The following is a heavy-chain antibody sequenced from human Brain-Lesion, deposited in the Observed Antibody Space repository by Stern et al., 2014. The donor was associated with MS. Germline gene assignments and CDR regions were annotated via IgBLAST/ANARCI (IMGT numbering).Heavy chain of an antibody. CDR2: SDHSGST. CDR3: ARFPASRPHVFDS. V-gene: IGHV4-4*02. CDR1: GGSISSSNW. J-gene: IGHJ4*02. Sequence: QVQLGQSGPGLVKPSGTLSLTCAVSGGSISSSNWWSWVRQSPGKGLEWLGESDHSGSTIYNPSLKSRFTVSVEKPKTRFPLNLRSVPAADTAVYFCARFPASRPHVFDSWGQGTLVTVSS. D-gene: IGHD6-13*01.